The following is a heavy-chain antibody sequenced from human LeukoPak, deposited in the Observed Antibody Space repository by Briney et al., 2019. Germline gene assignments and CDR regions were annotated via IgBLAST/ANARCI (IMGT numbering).Heavy chain of an antibody. CDR3: AKSYDIGWYVCDY. D-gene: IGHD6-19*01. V-gene: IGHV3-30*18. J-gene: IGHJ4*02. Sequence: GRSLRLSCASSGFTFSSYPMHWFRQAPGKGLEWEAVISYDGSSKYYADSVKGRFTISRDNSKNTVFLQMNSLRPEDTAVYYCAKSYDIGWYVCDYWGQGTLVTVSS. CDR1: GFTFSSYP. CDR2: ISYDGSSK.